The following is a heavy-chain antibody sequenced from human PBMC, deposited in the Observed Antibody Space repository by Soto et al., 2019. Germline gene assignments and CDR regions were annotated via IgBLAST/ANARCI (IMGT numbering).Heavy chain of an antibody. CDR1: GGSISSGGYY. D-gene: IGHD5-18*01. J-gene: IGHJ6*02. CDR2: IYYSGST. V-gene: IGHV4-31*03. Sequence: QVQLQESGPGLVKPSQTLSLTCTVSGGSISSGGYYWSWIRQHPGKGLEWIGYIYYSGSTYYNPYRKSRVTISVVTSKNQFSLKLSSVTAADTAVYYCARERYSYGLYYYGMDVWGQGTTVTVSS. CDR3: ARERYSYGLYYYGMDV.